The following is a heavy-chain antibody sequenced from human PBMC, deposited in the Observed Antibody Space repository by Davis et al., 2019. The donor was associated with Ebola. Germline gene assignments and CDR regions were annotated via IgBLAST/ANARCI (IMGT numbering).Heavy chain of an antibody. CDR1: GFTFSSYA. CDR2: IYSSGLT. V-gene: IGHV3-66*01. CDR3: ARYLGPAYFDY. D-gene: IGHD2-2*01. J-gene: IGHJ4*02. Sequence: GESLKISCAASGFTFSSYAMHWVRQAPGKGLEWVSVIYSSGLTYYADSVRGRFTVSRDTSKNTLYLRMNSLRAEDTAVYYCARYLGPAYFDYWGQGMLVSVSS.